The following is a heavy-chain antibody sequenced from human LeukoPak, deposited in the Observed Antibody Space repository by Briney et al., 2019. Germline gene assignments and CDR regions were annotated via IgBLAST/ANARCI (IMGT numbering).Heavy chain of an antibody. CDR3: ARYSWSGATPGSWFDP. D-gene: IGHD1-26*01. CDR2: IYNSGNI. Sequence: SETLSLTCTVSGGSISNYYWCWIRQPPGKGLEWIGYIYNSGNINYNPSLKSRVTISVDTSKNHFSLKLSSATAADTAVYYCARYSWSGATPGSWFDPWGQGTLVTVSS. CDR1: GGSISNYY. V-gene: IGHV4-59*08. J-gene: IGHJ5*02.